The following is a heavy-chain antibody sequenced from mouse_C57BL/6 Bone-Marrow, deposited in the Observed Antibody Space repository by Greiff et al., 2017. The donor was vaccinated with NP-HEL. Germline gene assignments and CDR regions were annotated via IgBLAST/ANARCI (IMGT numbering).Heavy chain of an antibody. D-gene: IGHD1-1*01. J-gene: IGHJ1*03. CDR3: ARRGFITTVVARYVDV. CDR2: IYWDDDK. V-gene: IGHV8-12*01. CDR1: GFSLSTSGMG. Sequence: QVTLKESGPGILQSSQTLSLTCSFSGFSLSTSGMGVSWIRQPSGKGLEWLAHIYWDDDKRYNPSLKSRLTISKDTSRDQVFLKITSVDTADTATYYCARRGFITTVVARYVDVGGTGTTVTGSS.